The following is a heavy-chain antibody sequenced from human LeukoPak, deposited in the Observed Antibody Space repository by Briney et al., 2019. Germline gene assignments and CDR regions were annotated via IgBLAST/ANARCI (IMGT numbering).Heavy chain of an antibody. D-gene: IGHD3-10*01. Sequence: SVKVSCKASGGTFSSYAISWVRQAPGQGLEWMGGIIPIFGTANYAQKFQGRVTMTRNTSISTAYMELSSLRSEDTAVYYCATTMVRGVIAYWGQGTLVTVSS. J-gene: IGHJ4*02. V-gene: IGHV1-69*05. CDR1: GGTFSSYA. CDR3: ATTMVRGVIAY. CDR2: IIPIFGTA.